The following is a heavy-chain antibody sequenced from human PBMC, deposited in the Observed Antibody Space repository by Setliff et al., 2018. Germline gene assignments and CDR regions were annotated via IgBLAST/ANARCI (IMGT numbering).Heavy chain of an antibody. V-gene: IGHV1-18*01. J-gene: IGHJ3*02. D-gene: IGHD3-22*01. CDR1: GYNLDDFG. Sequence: ASVKVSCKASGYNLDDFGINWLRQAPGQGLEWMGWIRPYIGHTIYAQKSQGRVTMTTDAPTSTAYMELTSLRHDDTAVYYCARVVAHTHFYDRSDYYFDGLDIWGQGAKVT. CDR3: ARVVAHTHFYDRSDYYFDGLDI. CDR2: IRPYIGHT.